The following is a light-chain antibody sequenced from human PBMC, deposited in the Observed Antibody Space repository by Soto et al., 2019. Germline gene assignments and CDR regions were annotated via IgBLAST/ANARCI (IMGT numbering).Light chain of an antibody. Sequence: QAVVTQEPSLTVSPGGTVTLTCASSTGAVTSGYYPNWFQQKPGQAPRALIYSTSNKNSWTPARFSGSLLGGKAALTLSGVQPEDESEYYCLLYCGGAVVFGGGTKLTVL. CDR3: LLYCGGAVV. J-gene: IGLJ2*01. CDR1: TGAVTSGYY. V-gene: IGLV7-43*01. CDR2: STS.